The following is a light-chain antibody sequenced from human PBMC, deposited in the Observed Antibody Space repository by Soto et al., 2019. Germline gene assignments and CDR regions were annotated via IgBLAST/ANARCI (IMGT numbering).Light chain of an antibody. Sequence: DIQMTQSPSSLSASVGDRVAITCRASQSITSYLNWFQHKPGKAPMLLIYAASILQSGDPSRSSGSGSGTDFTLTISSLQPEDFATYYGQQSYTAPETFGQGTKVEIK. CDR2: AAS. CDR1: QSITSY. J-gene: IGKJ1*01. CDR3: QQSYTAPET. V-gene: IGKV1-39*01.